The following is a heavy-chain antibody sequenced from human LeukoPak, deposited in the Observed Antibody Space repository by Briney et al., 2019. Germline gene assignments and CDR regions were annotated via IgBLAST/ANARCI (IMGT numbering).Heavy chain of an antibody. CDR2: INHSGST. D-gene: IGHD2-15*01. CDR1: GGSFSGYY. V-gene: IGHV4-34*01. Sequence: SETLSLTCAVYGGSFSGYYWSWIRQPPGKGLEWIGEINHSGSTNYNPSLKSRVTISVDTSKNQFSLKLSSVTAADTAVYYCARGSLVVVAAAPRASGWFVPWGQGTLVTVSS. CDR3: ARGSLVVVAAAPRASGWFVP. J-gene: IGHJ5*02.